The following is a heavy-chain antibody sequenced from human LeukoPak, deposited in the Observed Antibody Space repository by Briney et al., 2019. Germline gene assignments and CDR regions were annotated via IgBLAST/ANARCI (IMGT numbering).Heavy chain of an antibody. CDR1: GYTFTSYD. D-gene: IGHD2-8*01. J-gene: IGHJ6*03. CDR2: MNPNSGNT. V-gene: IGHV1-8*03. Sequence: ASVKVSCKASGYTFTSYDINWVRQATGQGLEWMGWMNPNSGNTGYAQKFQGRVTITRNTSISTAYMELSSLRSEDTAVYYCARAKYCTNGVCSNYYMDVWGKGTTVTVSS. CDR3: ARAKYCTNGVCSNYYMDV.